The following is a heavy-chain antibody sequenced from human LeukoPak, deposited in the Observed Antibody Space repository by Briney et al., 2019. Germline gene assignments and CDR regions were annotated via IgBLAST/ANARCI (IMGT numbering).Heavy chain of an antibody. V-gene: IGHV3-53*04. J-gene: IGHJ4*02. CDR3: AREGRAYALFDY. CDR2: IYSGGST. D-gene: IGHD4-17*01. CDR1: GFTVSSNY. Sequence: GGSLRLSCAASGFTVSSNYMSWVRQAPGKGLEWFSVIYSGGSTYYADSVKGRFTISRRNSKNTLYLQMNSLRAEDTAVYYCAREGRAYALFDYWGQGTLVTVSS.